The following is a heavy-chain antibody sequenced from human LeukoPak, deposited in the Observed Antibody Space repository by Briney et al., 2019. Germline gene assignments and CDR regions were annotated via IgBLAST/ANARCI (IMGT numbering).Heavy chain of an antibody. D-gene: IGHD3-22*01. V-gene: IGHV3-23*01. CDR1: GFTFSSYA. CDR2: ISGSGGST. Sequence: GGSLRLSCAASGFTFSSYAMSWVRQAPGKGLEWVSAISGSGGSTYYADSVKGRFTISRDNSKNTLYLQMNSLRAEDTAVYYCAKDWEYYYDSSGYYGYWGQGTLVTVSS. J-gene: IGHJ4*02. CDR3: AKDWEYYYDSSGYYGY.